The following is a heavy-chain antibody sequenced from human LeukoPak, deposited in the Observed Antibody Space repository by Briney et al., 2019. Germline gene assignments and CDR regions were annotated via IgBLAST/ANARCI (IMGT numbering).Heavy chain of an antibody. CDR2: INHSGST. CDR1: GGSISSGGYS. CDR3: ARGPIAVAADY. V-gene: IGHV4-30-2*01. D-gene: IGHD6-19*01. J-gene: IGHJ4*02. Sequence: SQTLSLTCAVSGGSISSGGYSWSWIRQPPGKGLEWIGEINHSGSTNYNPSLKSRVTISVDTSKNQFSLKLSSVTAADTAVYYCARGPIAVAADYWGQGTLVTVSS.